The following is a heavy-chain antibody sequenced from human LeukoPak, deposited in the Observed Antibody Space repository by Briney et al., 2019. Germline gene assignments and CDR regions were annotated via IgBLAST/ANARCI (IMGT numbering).Heavy chain of an antibody. Sequence: PGGSLRLSCAASGFTFSSYVMSWVRQAPGKGLEWVSAISGSGVGTYYADSVKGRFTISRDTSKNTLYLQMNSLKPEDTAVYYCARDTNNGLDVWGRGTTVTVSS. V-gene: IGHV3-23*01. J-gene: IGHJ6*02. CDR2: ISGSGVGT. D-gene: IGHD1-14*01. CDR1: GFTFSSYV. CDR3: ARDTNNGLDV.